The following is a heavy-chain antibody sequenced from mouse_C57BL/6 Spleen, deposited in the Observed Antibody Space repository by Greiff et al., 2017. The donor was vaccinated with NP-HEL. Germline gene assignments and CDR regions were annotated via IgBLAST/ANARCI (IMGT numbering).Heavy chain of an antibody. V-gene: IGHV1-72*01. Sequence: VQLQQPGAELVKPGASVKLSCKASGYTFTSYWMHWVKQRPGRGLEWIGRIDPNSGGTKYNEKFKSKATLTVDIPSSTAYMQLSSLTSEDSAVYYCARCYYGSSWGAMDYWGQGTSVTVSS. D-gene: IGHD1-1*01. CDR1: GYTFTSYW. J-gene: IGHJ4*01. CDR2: IDPNSGGT. CDR3: ARCYYGSSWGAMDY.